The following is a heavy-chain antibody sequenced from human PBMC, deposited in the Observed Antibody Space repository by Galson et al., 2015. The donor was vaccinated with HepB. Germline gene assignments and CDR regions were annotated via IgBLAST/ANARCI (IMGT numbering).Heavy chain of an antibody. J-gene: IGHJ3*02. CDR3: ATDFRPFDWNDVGVDAFDI. CDR2: ISGSGRST. Sequence: SLRLSCAVSGFTFSSYAMSWVRQAPGKGLEWVSTISGSGRSTYYADSVKGRFTISRDNSKNTLYLQMNSLRPEDTAVYYCATDFRPFDWNDVGVDAFDIWGQGTMVTVSS. CDR1: GFTFSSYA. V-gene: IGHV3-23*01. D-gene: IGHD1-1*01.